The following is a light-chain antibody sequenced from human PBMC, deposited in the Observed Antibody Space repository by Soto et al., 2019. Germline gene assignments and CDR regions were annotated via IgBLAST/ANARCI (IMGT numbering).Light chain of an antibody. CDR2: DAS. CDR1: QDISNY. J-gene: IGKJ3*01. Sequence: DIQMTQSPSSLSASVGDRVTITCQASQDISNYLNWYQQKPGKAAKLLIYDASNLETGVPSRFSGSGDGTDFTFTITSLQPEDITTYYCQQYDNLPPFTFCPGTKVAIK. V-gene: IGKV1-33*01. CDR3: QQYDNLPPFT.